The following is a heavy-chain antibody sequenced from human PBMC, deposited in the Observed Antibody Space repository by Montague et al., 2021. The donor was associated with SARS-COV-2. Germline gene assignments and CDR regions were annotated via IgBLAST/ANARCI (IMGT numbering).Heavy chain of an antibody. CDR1: DGSFSHYA. CDR3: ARGRQHIHMVVVVVTSGEYYFDS. D-gene: IGHD3-22*01. Sequence: SETLSLTCAVYDGSFSHYALTLIRQPPGKWLEWMGEGCQREGTNYNPSLERRITISVDTSKNQFSLKMTSVTAADTAVYYCARGRQHIHMVVVVVTSGEYYFDSWGQGTLVAVSS. J-gene: IGHJ4*02. V-gene: IGHV4-34*01. CDR2: GCQREGT.